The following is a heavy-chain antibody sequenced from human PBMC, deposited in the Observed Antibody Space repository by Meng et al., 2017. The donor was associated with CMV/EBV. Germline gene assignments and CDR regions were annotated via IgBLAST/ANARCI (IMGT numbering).Heavy chain of an antibody. CDR3: AKDRYGDYDSRGLSYYYYGMDV. V-gene: IGHV3-23*01. CDR2: ISGSGGST. CDR1: GFTFSSYA. Sequence: GESLKISCAASGFTFSSYAMSWVRQAPGKGLEWVSAISGSGGSTYYADSVKGRFTISRDNSKNTLYLQMNSLRAEDTAVYYCAKDRYGDYDSRGLSYYYYGMDVWGQGTTVTVSS. J-gene: IGHJ6*02. D-gene: IGHD4-17*01.